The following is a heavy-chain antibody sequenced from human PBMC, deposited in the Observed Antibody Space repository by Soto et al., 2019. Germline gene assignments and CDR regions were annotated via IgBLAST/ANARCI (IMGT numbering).Heavy chain of an antibody. CDR3: ARGGAAENYYYYYMDV. CDR1: GYTFTSYG. D-gene: IGHD6-13*01. V-gene: IGHV1-18*01. Sequence: ASVKVSCKASGYTFTSYGISWVRQAPGQGLEWMGWISAYNGNTNYAQKLQGRVTMTTDTSTSTAYMELRSLRADDTAVYYCARGGAAENYYYYYMDVWGKGTTVTVSS. CDR2: ISAYNGNT. J-gene: IGHJ6*03.